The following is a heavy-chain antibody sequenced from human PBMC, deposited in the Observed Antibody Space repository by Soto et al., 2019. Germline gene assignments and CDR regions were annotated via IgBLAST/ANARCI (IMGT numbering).Heavy chain of an antibody. CDR1: GFTFSNYW. V-gene: IGHV3-7*05. Sequence: ESGGGLVQPGGSLRLSCAASGFTFSNYWMTWVRQAPGRGLEWVANIKQDGSEKYYVDSVKARFTISRDSARNSLHLQMNSLRAEDTAVYYCARGRGNSSSWYFDYWGQGTLVTVSS. CDR3: ARGRGNSSSWYFDY. CDR2: IKQDGSEK. D-gene: IGHD6-13*01. J-gene: IGHJ4*02.